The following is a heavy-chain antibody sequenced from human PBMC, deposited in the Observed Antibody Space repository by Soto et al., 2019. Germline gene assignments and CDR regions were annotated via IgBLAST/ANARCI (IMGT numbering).Heavy chain of an antibody. CDR1: GFTFSSYW. Sequence: EGQLVESGGGLVQPGESLRLSCAASGFTFSSYWMHWVRQAQGKGLVWVSRINSDGSSTSYAGSVKGRFTISRDKDKNTLYLQMNSLRAEDTAVYYCVRTSLVVAAATREDSWGQGTLVTVSS. D-gene: IGHD2-15*01. V-gene: IGHV3-74*01. J-gene: IGHJ4*02. CDR3: VRTSLVVAAATREDS. CDR2: INSDGSST.